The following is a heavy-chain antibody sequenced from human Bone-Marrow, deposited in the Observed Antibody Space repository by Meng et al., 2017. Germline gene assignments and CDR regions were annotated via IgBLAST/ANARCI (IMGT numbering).Heavy chain of an antibody. V-gene: IGHV3-74*01. Sequence: AGSLTLSCAVSGFTLSSHYMHWVRQAPGEGLVWVSRTNTDGSITRYADSVKGRLTISRDNAKGPLYLQMNSLRAEDTAVYYCARNMKYSDDPDYYYGMDIWGQGTTVTVSS. CDR2: TNTDGSIT. CDR1: GFTLSSHY. D-gene: IGHD5-18*01. J-gene: IGHJ6*02. CDR3: ARNMKYSDDPDYYYGMDI.